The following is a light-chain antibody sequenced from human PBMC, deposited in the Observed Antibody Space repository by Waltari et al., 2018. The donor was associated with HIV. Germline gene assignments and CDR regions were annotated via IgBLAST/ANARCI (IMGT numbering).Light chain of an antibody. CDR2: EVN. Sequence: QSALTQPPSASGSPGQSVTISCTGTSTDVPTYNYVSWYQQHPAEAPKILIYEVNKRPSGVPDCFSCSKSGNTASLTVSGLQADDEADYYCTSYEGKNNLVFGGGTKLTVL. J-gene: IGLJ2*01. CDR1: STDVPTYNY. V-gene: IGLV2-8*01. CDR3: TSYEGKNNLV.